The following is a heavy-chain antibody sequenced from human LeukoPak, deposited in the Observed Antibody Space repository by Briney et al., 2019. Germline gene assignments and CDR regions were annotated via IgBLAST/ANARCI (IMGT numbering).Heavy chain of an antibody. J-gene: IGHJ5*02. CDR1: GYTFTGYY. Sequence: ASVKVSCKASGYTFTGYYMHWVRQAPGQGLEWMGWINPNSGGTNYAQKFRGRVTMTRDTSISTAYMELSRLRSDDTAVYYCARDPTPLYYDILSGYLSGVAWGQGTLVTVSS. CDR2: INPNSGGT. D-gene: IGHD3-9*01. CDR3: ARDPTPLYYDILSGYLSGVA. V-gene: IGHV1-2*02.